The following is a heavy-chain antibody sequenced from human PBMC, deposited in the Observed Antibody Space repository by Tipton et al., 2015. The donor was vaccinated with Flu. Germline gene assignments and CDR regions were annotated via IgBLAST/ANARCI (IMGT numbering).Heavy chain of an antibody. V-gene: IGHV3-48*03. CDR2: ITPSGSRK. J-gene: IGHJ4*02. Sequence: GSLRLSCAASGFTFSSYEMNWVRQAPGKGLEWVSHITPSGSRKYYADSVKGRFTISRDNSKNTLYLQMNSLRAEDTAVYYCAKDHYQLAGPFDYWGQGTLVTVSS. CDR1: GFTFSSYE. D-gene: IGHD6-6*01. CDR3: AKDHYQLAGPFDY.